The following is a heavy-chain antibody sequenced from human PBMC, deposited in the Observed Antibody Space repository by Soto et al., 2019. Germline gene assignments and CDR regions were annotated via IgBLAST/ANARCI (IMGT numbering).Heavy chain of an antibody. J-gene: IGHJ6*01. CDR2: ISYDGSKK. V-gene: IGHV3-30-3*01. Sequence: PWIRHRTGKGXEWVAVISYDGSKKYYADSVKGRFTTARDNAKNARYRQRSSLRAEDTAGYYCARDRGGDDRSYYYHGMDVGGQATTVTVS. CDR3: ARDRGGDDRSYYYHGMDV. D-gene: IGHD5-12*01.